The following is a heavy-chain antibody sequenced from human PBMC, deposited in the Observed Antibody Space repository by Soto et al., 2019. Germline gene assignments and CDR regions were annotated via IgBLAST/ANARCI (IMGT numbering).Heavy chain of an antibody. V-gene: IGHV3-48*02. CDR3: ARDSALLYGGNFDY. J-gene: IGHJ4*02. Sequence: GGSRSLCCEGSGFTFGVYGRGWVRHAPGKGLEWVSYIRSSSSTIYYADSVKGRFTISRDNAKNSLYLQMNSLRDEDTAVYYCARDSALLYGGNFDYWGQGNLVPVSS. CDR1: GFTFGVYG. D-gene: IGHD2-15*01. CDR2: IRSSSSTI.